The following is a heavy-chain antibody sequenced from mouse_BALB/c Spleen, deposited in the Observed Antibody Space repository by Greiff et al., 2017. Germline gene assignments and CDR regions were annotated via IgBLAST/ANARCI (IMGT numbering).Heavy chain of an antibody. J-gene: IGHJ4*01. CDR3: ARGRSTGAMDY. CDR1: GFSLTSFG. Sequence: VQGVESGPGLVAPSQTLSITCTVSGFSLTSFGVHWVRQPPGKGLEWLGEIWAGGSTNYNSALMSRLSISKDNSKSQVFLKMNSLQTDDTAMYYCARGRSTGAMDYWGQGTSVTVSS. D-gene: IGHD1-1*01. V-gene: IGHV2-9*02. CDR2: IWAGGST.